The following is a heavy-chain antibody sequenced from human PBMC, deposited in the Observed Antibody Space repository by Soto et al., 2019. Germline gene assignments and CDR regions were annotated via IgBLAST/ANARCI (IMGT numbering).Heavy chain of an antibody. D-gene: IGHD3-3*01. Sequence: VKVSCKASGGTFSSYAISWVRQAPGQGLEWMGGIIPIFGTANYAQKFQGRVTITADESTSTAYMELSSLRSEDAAVYYCARVLDFWSGHGDPWGQGTLVTVSS. V-gene: IGHV1-69*01. CDR2: IIPIFGTA. CDR1: GGTFSSYA. J-gene: IGHJ5*02. CDR3: ARVLDFWSGHGDP.